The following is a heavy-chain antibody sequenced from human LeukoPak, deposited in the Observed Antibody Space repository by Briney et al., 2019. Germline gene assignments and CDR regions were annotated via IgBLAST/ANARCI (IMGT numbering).Heavy chain of an antibody. V-gene: IGHV4-39*01. J-gene: IGHJ4*02. CDR2: IYFSGGT. CDR3: VRLVNYSGPDY. D-gene: IGHD2-21*01. Sequence: SETLSLTCTVSSGPITTRSFYWGWIRQPPGKGLEWIGSIYFSGGTYSNPSLKSRVTIPVDTSKNQFSLKLSSVTAPDTAVYYCVRLVNYSGPDYWGQGTLVTVSS. CDR1: SGPITTRSFY.